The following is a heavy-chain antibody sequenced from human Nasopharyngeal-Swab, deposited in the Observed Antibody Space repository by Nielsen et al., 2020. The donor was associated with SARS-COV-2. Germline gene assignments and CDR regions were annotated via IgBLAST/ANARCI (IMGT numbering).Heavy chain of an antibody. CDR1: GFTFSSYW. V-gene: IGHV3-30*03. CDR3: ARDGSSWYEGYYCDN. CDR2: ISHDGSKK. D-gene: IGHD6-13*01. J-gene: IGHJ4*02. Sequence: GGSLRLSCAASGFTFSSYWMSWVCQAPGKGLEWVAVISHDGSKKYYGDSVEGRFIISRDNSKNTLYLQMNSLRAEDTAVYYCARDGSSWYEGYYCDNWGQGTLVTVSS.